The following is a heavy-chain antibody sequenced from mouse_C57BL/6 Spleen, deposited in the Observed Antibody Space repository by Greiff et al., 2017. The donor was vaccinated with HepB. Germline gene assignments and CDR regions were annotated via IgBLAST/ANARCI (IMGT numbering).Heavy chain of an antibody. D-gene: IGHD2-3*01. Sequence: VQLQQPGAELVRPGSSVKLSCKASGYTFTSYWMHWVKQRPIQGLEWIGNIDPSDSETHYNQKFKDKATLTVDKSSSTAYMQLSSLTSEDSAVYYCARERGYDGSPNYAMDYWGQGTSVTVSS. V-gene: IGHV1-52*01. CDR3: ARERGYDGSPNYAMDY. CDR1: GYTFTSYW. J-gene: IGHJ4*01. CDR2: IDPSDSET.